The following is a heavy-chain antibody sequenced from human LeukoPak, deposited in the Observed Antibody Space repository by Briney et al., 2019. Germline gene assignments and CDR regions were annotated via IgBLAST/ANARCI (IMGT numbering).Heavy chain of an antibody. D-gene: IGHD6-19*01. V-gene: IGHV3-33*01. Sequence: GGSLRLSCTASGFTFGDYAMSWVRQAPGKGLEWVAVIWYDGSNKYYADSVKGRFTISRDNSKNTLYLQMNSLRAEDTAVYYCAREGGWYGDYYFDYWGQGTLVTVSS. J-gene: IGHJ4*02. CDR2: IWYDGSNK. CDR1: GFTFGDYA. CDR3: AREGGWYGDYYFDY.